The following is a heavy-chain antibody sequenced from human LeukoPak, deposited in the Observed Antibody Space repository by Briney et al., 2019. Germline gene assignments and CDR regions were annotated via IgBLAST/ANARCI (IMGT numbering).Heavy chain of an antibody. CDR3: ASYDILPTDWFDP. CDR2: IYYSGST. J-gene: IGHJ5*02. V-gene: IGHV4-39*01. CDR1: GGSISSSSYY. D-gene: IGHD3-9*01. Sequence: SETLSLTCTVSGGSISSSSYYWGWVRQPPGTGLEWIGSIYYSGSTYYNPSLKSRVTISVDTSKNQFSLKLSSVTAADTAVYYCASYDILPTDWFDPWGQGTLVTVSS.